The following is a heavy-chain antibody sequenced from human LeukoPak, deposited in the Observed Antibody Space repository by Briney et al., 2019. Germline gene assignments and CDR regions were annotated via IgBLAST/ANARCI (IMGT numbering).Heavy chain of an antibody. J-gene: IGHJ4*02. D-gene: IGHD6-19*01. CDR3: ARAKGIAVADL. CDR1: GFTFSNFQ. CDR2: ISGSSSYI. V-gene: IGHV3-21*01. Sequence: GGSLRLSCAASGFTFSNFQMHWVCQAPGKGLEWVSSISGSSSYIYYVDSVQGRSTTSGDNAKNSLYLQLNSLRAEDTALYYCARAKGIAVADLWGQGTLVTVSS.